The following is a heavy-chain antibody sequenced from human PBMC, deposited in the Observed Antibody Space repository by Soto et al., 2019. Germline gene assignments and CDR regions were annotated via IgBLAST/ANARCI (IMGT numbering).Heavy chain of an antibody. V-gene: IGHV3-53*01. D-gene: IGHD2-21*01. Sequence: GGSLRLSCAASGFTANSRYMSWVRQAPGKGLEWVSVIYSGDSTYYADSVKGRFTISRDKSKNTLYLQMNSLRAEDTAVYYCARDLGGDSYGMDVWGQGTTVTVSS. CDR1: GFTANSRY. J-gene: IGHJ6*02. CDR2: IYSGDST. CDR3: ARDLGGDSYGMDV.